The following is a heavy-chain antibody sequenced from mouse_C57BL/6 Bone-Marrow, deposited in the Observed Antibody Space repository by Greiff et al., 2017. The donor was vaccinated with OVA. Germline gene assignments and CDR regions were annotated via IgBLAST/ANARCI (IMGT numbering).Heavy chain of an antibody. D-gene: IGHD1-1*01. CDR1: GYTFTSYW. J-gene: IGHJ1*03. CDR3: ARPLTTVVAWYFDV. CDR2: IHPNSGST. V-gene: IGHV1-64*01. Sequence: LQQPGAELVKPGASVKLSCKASGYTFTSYWMHWVKQRPGQGLEWIGMIHPNSGSTNYNEKFKSKATLTVDKSSSTAYMQLSSLTSEDSAVYYCARPLTTVVAWYFDVWGTGTTVTVSS.